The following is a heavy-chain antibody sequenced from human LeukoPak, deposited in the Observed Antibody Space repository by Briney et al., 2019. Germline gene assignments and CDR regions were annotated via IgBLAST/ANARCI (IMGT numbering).Heavy chain of an antibody. V-gene: IGHV1-2*02. J-gene: IGHJ4*02. D-gene: IGHD3-10*01. CDR2: INPNSGGT. CDR1: GYTFTGYY. Sequence: XSVKVSCKASGYTFTGYYMHWVRQAPGQGLEWMGWINPNSGGTNYAQKFQGRVTMTRDTSISTAYMELSRLGSDDTAVYYCARDVVRGVKGACYWGQGTLVTVSS. CDR3: ARDVVRGVKGACY.